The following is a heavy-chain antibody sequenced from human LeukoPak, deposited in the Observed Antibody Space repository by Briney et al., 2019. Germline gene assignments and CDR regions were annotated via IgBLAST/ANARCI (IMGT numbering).Heavy chain of an antibody. Sequence: SETLSLTCAVYGGSFSGYYWSWIRQPPGKGLEWIGEINHSGSTNYNPSLKSRVTISVDTSKNQFSLKLSSVTAADTAVYYCARHGSTASLTMVRGPAPYYYYGMDVWGQGTTVTVSS. CDR2: INHSGST. CDR3: ARHGSTASLTMVRGPAPYYYYGMDV. V-gene: IGHV4-34*01. J-gene: IGHJ6*02. D-gene: IGHD3-10*01. CDR1: GGSFSGYY.